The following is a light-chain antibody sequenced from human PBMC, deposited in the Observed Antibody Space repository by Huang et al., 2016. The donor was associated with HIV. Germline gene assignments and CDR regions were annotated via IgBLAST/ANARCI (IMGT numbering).Light chain of an antibody. CDR1: QAISNY. CDR2: AAS. J-gene: IGKJ1*01. CDR3: LQHHAYPRT. V-gene: IGKV1-17*03. Sequence: DIQMTQSPSAMSSSVGDKVTITCRASQAISNYLVWFQQKQGRAPKRLVYAASSLQSGVPSRVSGSGYGTKFTLTISSLQPEDFATYYCLQHHAYPRTFGPGTKVEVK.